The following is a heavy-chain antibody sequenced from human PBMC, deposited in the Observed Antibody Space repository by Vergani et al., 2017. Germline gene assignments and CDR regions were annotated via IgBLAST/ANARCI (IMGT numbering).Heavy chain of an antibody. CDR3: ARGNDLGLYYYYGMDV. CDR1: GFTFSDYY. D-gene: IGHD3-3*01. J-gene: IGHJ6*02. Sequence: QVQLVESGGGLVKPGGSLRLSCAASGFTFSDYYMSWIRQAPGRGLEWVSYISSSGSTIYYADSLKGRFTIFRDNAKNSVFLQMNSLRAEDTAVYYCARGNDLGLYYYYGMDVWGQGTTVTVSS. CDR2: ISSSGSTI. V-gene: IGHV3-11*04.